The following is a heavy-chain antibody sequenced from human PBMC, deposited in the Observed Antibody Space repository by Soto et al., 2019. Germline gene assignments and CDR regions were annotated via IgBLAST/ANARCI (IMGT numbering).Heavy chain of an antibody. V-gene: IGHV1-3*01. D-gene: IGHD6-19*01. CDR3: ARDKEWVGLDY. J-gene: IGHJ4*02. CDR1: GYTFTSCA. Sequence: ASVKVSCKASGYTFTSCAMHWVRQAPGQRLEWMGWINAGNGNTKYSQKFQGRVTITRDTSASTAYMELGSLRSEDTAVYYCARDKEWVGLDYWGQGTLVTVSS. CDR2: INAGNGNT.